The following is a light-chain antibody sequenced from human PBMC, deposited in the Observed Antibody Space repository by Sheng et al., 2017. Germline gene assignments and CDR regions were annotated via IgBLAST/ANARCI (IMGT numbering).Light chain of an antibody. V-gene: IGLV2-14*03. Sequence: QSALTQPASVSGSPGQSITFSCTGTSSDVGGYNYVCWYQQHPGKAPKLMIYDVSNRPSGVSNRFSGSKSGNTASLTISGLQTEDEADYYCTSYTTSSTFVFGTGTKVTVL. CDR2: DVS. J-gene: IGLJ1*01. CDR3: TSYTTSSTFV. CDR1: SSDVGGYNY.